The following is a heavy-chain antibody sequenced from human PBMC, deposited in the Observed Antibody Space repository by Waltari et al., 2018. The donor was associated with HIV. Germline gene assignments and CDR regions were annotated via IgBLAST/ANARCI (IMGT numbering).Heavy chain of an antibody. Sequence: EVQLLESGGGLVQPGGSLRLSCAASGFNFRNFAMSWVRQAPGKRPELVTALSGSGRTASYAEYVKGRFTISRDFSNNTLFLQRNNLRADDTAVYFCAKSMRELRPSAFDVWGQGTMVAISS. J-gene: IGHJ3*01. CDR3: AKSMRELRPSAFDV. CDR2: LSGSGRTA. CDR1: GFNFRNFA. D-gene: IGHD6-25*01. V-gene: IGHV3-23*01.